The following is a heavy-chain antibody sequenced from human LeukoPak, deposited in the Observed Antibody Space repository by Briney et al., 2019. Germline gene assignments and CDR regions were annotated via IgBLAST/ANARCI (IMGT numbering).Heavy chain of an antibody. V-gene: IGHV5-51*01. CDR2: IYPGDSDT. CDR1: GYSFTSSW. D-gene: IGHD2-8*01. J-gene: IGHJ3*02. Sequence: GESLQISCQGSGYSFTSSWIGWVRQMPGKGLEWMGIIYPGDSDTRYSPSFQGQVTISAGKSISTAYLQWSSLKASDTAMYYCARRYCTNGVCYSGAFDIWGQGTMVTVSS. CDR3: ARRYCTNGVCYSGAFDI.